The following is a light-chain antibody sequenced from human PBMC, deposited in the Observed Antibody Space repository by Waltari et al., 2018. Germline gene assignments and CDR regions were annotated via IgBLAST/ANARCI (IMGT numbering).Light chain of an antibody. CDR2: AAS. V-gene: IGKV1-39*01. CDR1: QSISSY. Sequence: DIQMTQSQSYLSAPVGDRVTITCRASQSISSYLNWYQQKPGKAPKLLIYAASSLQSGVPSRFSGSGSGTDFTLTISSLQPEDFATYYCQQSYSTFTWTFGQGTKVEIK. J-gene: IGKJ1*01. CDR3: QQSYSTFTWT.